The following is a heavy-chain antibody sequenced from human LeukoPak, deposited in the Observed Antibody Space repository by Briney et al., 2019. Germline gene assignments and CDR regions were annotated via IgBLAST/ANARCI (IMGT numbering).Heavy chain of an antibody. J-gene: IGHJ4*02. CDR2: ISSSSSYI. D-gene: IGHD2-2*02. CDR3: ARDHDVVVPAAILVPDY. V-gene: IGHV3-21*01. Sequence: PGRSLRLSCAASGFTFSSYGMHWVRQAPGKGLEWVSSISSSSSYIYYADSVKGRFTISRDNAKNSLYLQMNSLRAEDTAVYYCARDHDVVVPAAILVPDYWGQGTLVTVSS. CDR1: GFTFSSYG.